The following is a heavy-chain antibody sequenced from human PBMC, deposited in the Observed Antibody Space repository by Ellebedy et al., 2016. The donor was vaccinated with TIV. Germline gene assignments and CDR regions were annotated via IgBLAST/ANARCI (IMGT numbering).Heavy chain of an antibody. D-gene: IGHD2-21*01. CDR1: GYIFTNYY. V-gene: IGHV1-46*04. J-gene: IGHJ4*02. CDR3: VSGPGFVDY. CDR2: IKPSGGST. Sequence: AASVKVSCKASGYIFTNYYIHWVRQAPGQGPEWMGRIKPSGGSTAYAQKLQGRVTMTRDTSTSTVYMELSSLRSEDTAVYYCVSGPGFVDYWGQGTLVTVSS.